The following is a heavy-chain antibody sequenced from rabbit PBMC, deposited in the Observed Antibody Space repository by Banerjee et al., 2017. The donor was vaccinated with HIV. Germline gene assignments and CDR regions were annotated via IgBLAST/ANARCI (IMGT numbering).Heavy chain of an antibody. CDR3: ARDLDDVIGWNFGW. D-gene: IGHD4-1*01. J-gene: IGHJ4*01. CDR1: GFDFSSYG. V-gene: IGHV1S45*01. CDR2: IDTSDGDT. Sequence: QEQLVESGGGLVQPGGSLKLSSKASGFDFSSYGVSWVRQAPGKGLEWIACIDTSDGDTDYANWPKGRFTISKTSSTTVTLQMTSLTAADTATYFCARDLDDVIGWNFGWWGPGTLVTVS.